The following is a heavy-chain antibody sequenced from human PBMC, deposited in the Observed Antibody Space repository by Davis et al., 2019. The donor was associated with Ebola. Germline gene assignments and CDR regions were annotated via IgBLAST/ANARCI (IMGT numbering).Heavy chain of an antibody. CDR1: GGSISSSSYY. Sequence: PSETLSLTCTVSGGSISSSSYYWGWIRQPPGKGLEWIGSIYYSGSTYYNPSLKSRVTISVDTSKNQFSLKLSSVTAADTAVYYCARIVVVTVAGWFDPWGQGTLVTVSS. V-gene: IGHV4-39*01. D-gene: IGHD2-21*02. CDR2: IYYSGST. CDR3: ARIVVVTVAGWFDP. J-gene: IGHJ5*02.